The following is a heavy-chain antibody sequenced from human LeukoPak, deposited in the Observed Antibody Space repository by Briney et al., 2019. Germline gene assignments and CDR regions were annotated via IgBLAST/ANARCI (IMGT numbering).Heavy chain of an antibody. CDR3: ARDSSWHVPVPENPVAFDY. J-gene: IGHJ4*02. CDR2: ISSSSSYI. V-gene: IGHV3-21*01. CDR1: GFTFTNHP. D-gene: IGHD6-13*01. Sequence: PGGSLRLSCEASGFTFTNHPMGWVRQAPGKGLEWVSSISSSSSYIYYADSVKGRFTISRDNAKNSLYLQMNSLRAEDTAVYYCARDSSWHVPVPENPVAFDYWGQGTLVTVSS.